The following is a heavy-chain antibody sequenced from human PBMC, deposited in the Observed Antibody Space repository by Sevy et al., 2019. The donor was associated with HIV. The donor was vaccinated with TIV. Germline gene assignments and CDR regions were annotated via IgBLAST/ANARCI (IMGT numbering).Heavy chain of an antibody. V-gene: IGHV3-21*01. Sequence: GGSLRLSCAASGFTFSSYNMNWVRQTPGKGLEWVSFISSGSGYIYYADSVKRRFTISRDNAKNSLYLQMNSLRAEDTAMYYCTRDKTILEGRYGMDVWGQGTTVTVSS. CDR1: GFTFSSYN. CDR3: TRDKTILEGRYGMDV. D-gene: IGHD3-3*01. J-gene: IGHJ6*02. CDR2: ISSGSGYI.